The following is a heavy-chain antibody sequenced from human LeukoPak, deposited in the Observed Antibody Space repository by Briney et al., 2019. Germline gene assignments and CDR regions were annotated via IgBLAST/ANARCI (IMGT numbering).Heavy chain of an antibody. CDR3: ARVTGPYYYYYGMDV. J-gene: IGHJ6*02. V-gene: IGHV7-4-1*02. Sequence: ASVKVSCKASGYTFTSYAMNWVRQAPGQGLEWMGWINTNTGNPTYAQGFTGRFVFSLDTSVSTAYLQISSLKAKDTAVYYCARVTGPYYYYYGMDVWGQGTTVTVSS. CDR1: GYTFTSYA. CDR2: INTNTGNP. D-gene: IGHD3-9*01.